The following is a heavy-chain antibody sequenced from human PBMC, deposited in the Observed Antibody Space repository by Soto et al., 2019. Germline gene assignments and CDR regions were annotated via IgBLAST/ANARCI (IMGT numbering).Heavy chain of an antibody. J-gene: IGHJ4*02. V-gene: IGHV5-51*01. CDR2: IDPGDSAT. CDR1: GYXYTSYW. CDR3: ARHVGCSGGPCYIDY. Sequence: PXEXLKIYCKCSGYXYTSYWVVWVRHMHGKGLEFMGIIDPGDSATRYSPSFQGQVTISSDKSISTSYLQWSSMKASDTAMYYCARHVGCSGGPCYIDYWGQGTLVTVSS. D-gene: IGHD2-15*01.